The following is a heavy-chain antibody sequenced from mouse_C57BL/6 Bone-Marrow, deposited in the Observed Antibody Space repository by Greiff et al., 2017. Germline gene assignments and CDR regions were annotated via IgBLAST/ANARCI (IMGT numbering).Heavy chain of an antibody. J-gene: IGHJ1*03. CDR1: GYTFTSYW. CDR2: IYPGSGST. D-gene: IGHD2-5*01. CDR3: ARPYYSNYWYFDV. Sequence: QVQLKQPGAELVKPGASVKMSCKASGYTFTSYWITWVKQRPGQGLEWIGDIYPGSGSTNYNEKLKSKATLTVDTSPSTAYMQLSRLTSEDSAVYYCARPYYSNYWYFDVWGTGTTVTVSS. V-gene: IGHV1-55*01.